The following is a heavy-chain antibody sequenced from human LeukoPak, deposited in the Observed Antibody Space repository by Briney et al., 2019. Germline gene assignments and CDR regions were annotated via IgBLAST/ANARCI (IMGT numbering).Heavy chain of an antibody. CDR2: IYYSGST. Sequence: SETLSLTCTVSGGSISSYYWSWIRQPPGKGLEWIGYIYYSGSTNYNPSLKSRATISVDTSKNQFSLKLSSVTAADTAVYYCARDCQRRGYYDSSGCFDAFDIWGQGTMVTVSS. V-gene: IGHV4-59*01. D-gene: IGHD3-22*01. J-gene: IGHJ3*02. CDR1: GGSISSYY. CDR3: ARDCQRRGYYDSSGCFDAFDI.